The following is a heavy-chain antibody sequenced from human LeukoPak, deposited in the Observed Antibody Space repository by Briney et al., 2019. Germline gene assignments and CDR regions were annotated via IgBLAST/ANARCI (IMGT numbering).Heavy chain of an antibody. CDR1: GGSISSYY. Sequence: PSETLSLTCTVSGGSISSYYWSWIRQPPGKGLEWIGYIYYSGSTNYNPSLKSRVTISVDTSKNQFSLKLSSVTAADTAVYYCAAQAAPDDAFDIWGQGTMVTVSS. V-gene: IGHV4-59*01. CDR2: IYYSGST. J-gene: IGHJ3*02. CDR3: AAQAAPDDAFDI.